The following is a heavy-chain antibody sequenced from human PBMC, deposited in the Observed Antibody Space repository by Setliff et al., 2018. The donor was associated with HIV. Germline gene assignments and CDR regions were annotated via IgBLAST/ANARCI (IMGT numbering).Heavy chain of an antibody. CDR3: ARARRDSYDRGRRNHYYIDV. CDR1: GYTFSSYD. CDR2: MNPNSGNT. D-gene: IGHD3-22*01. V-gene: IGHV1-8*02. Sequence: ASVKVSCKASGYTFSSYDINWVRQATGQGLEWMGWMNPNSGNTGYAQKFQGRVTMTRDTSISTAYMELNNLKFVDTAVYYCARARRDSYDRGRRNHYYIDVWGKGTTVTV. J-gene: IGHJ6*03.